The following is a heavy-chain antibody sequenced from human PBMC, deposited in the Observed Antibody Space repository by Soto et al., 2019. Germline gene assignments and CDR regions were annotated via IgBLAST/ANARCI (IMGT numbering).Heavy chain of an antibody. CDR3: ATARDYGDYGEAFFDY. J-gene: IGHJ4*02. D-gene: IGHD4-17*01. CDR2: ISYDGNNK. CDR1: GFAVSSYG. Sequence: QVQLVESEGGVVQPGRSLRLSCAASGFAVSSYGMHWVRQAPGKGLEWVAVISYDGNNKYYADSVRGRFTISRDTSDNTLHLQMNSLRPEDTAVYYCATARDYGDYGEAFFDYWGQGTLITVSS. V-gene: IGHV3-30*03.